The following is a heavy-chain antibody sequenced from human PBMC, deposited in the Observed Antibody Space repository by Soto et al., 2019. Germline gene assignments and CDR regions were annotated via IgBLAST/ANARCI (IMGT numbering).Heavy chain of an antibody. CDR1: GFSLSTRGSD. D-gene: IGHD6-6*01. CDR2: MYWDDDK. Sequence: QITSKESGRTLVKPTQTLTLTYTHSGFSLSTRGSDVGWIRQPPERALEWLALMYWDDDKRYKTTLKCRLTITKGTSRNPVVLTMTNMDPLDTATYYCAHGRPYSNSAEYFFDYWGQGTLVTVSS. V-gene: IGHV2-5*02. CDR3: AHGRPYSNSAEYFFDY. J-gene: IGHJ4*02.